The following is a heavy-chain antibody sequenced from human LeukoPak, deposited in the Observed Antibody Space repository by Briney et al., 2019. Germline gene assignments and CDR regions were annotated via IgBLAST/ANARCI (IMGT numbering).Heavy chain of an antibody. CDR2: ISYDGSNK. J-gene: IGHJ6*02. V-gene: IGHV3-30-3*01. CDR1: GFTFSSYA. Sequence: PGGSLRLSCAASGFTFSSYAMHWVRQAPGKGLEWVAVISYDGSNKYYADSVKGRFTISRDNSKNTLYLQMNSLRAEDTAVYYCARSFGSTPIFPGDYYYHGMDVWGQGTTVNVPS. CDR3: ARSFGSTPIFPGDYYYHGMDV. D-gene: IGHD3-16*01.